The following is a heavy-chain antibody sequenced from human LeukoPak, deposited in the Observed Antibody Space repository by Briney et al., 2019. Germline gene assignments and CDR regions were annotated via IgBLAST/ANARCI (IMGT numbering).Heavy chain of an antibody. J-gene: IGHJ3*02. CDR2: ISGSGGST. Sequence: GGSLRLSCAASGFTFSSYAMSWVRQAPGKGLEWVSAISGSGGSTYYADSVKGRFTISRDNSKNTLYLQMNSLRAEDTAVYYCARDRGQYYYGSGDDAFDIWGQGTMVTVSS. V-gene: IGHV3-23*01. CDR1: GFTFSSYA. CDR3: ARDRGQYYYGSGDDAFDI. D-gene: IGHD3-10*01.